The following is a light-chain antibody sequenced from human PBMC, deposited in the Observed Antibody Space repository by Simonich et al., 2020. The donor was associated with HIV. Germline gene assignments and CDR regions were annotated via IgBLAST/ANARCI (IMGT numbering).Light chain of an antibody. CDR2: GAS. J-gene: IGKJ2*01. V-gene: IGKV3-15*01. Sequence: EIVMTQSPATLSVSPGERATLSCRASQSVSSNLAWYQQKPGQAPRLLIYGASTRATGIPARFSGSGSGTEFTLTISSMQSEDVAVYYCQQYYSTFYTFGQGTKLEIK. CDR1: QSVSSN. CDR3: QQYYSTFYT.